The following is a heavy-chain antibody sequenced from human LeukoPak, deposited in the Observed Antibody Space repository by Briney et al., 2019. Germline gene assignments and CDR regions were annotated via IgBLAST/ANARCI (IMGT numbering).Heavy chain of an antibody. Sequence: GGSLRLSCAASGFTFSSYSMNWVRQAPGKGLEWVSSISSSSSYIYYADSEKGRFTISRDNAKNSLYLQMNSLRAEDTAVYYCARLGGIVVVPAAMFDYWGQGTLVTVSS. V-gene: IGHV3-21*01. J-gene: IGHJ4*02. CDR3: ARLGGIVVVPAAMFDY. D-gene: IGHD2-2*01. CDR1: GFTFSSYS. CDR2: ISSSSSYI.